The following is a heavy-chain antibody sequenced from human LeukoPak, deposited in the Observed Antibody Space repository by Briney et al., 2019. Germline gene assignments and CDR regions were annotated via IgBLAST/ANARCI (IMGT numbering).Heavy chain of an antibody. V-gene: IGHV3-23*01. J-gene: IGHJ4*02. Sequence: GGSLRLSCAASGFTFSSYAMSWVRQAPGKGLEWVSVISGSGGSTYYADSVKGRFTISRDNSKNTLYLQMNSLRAEDTAVYYCARDGDSSGWYADYWGQGTLVTVSS. D-gene: IGHD6-19*01. CDR2: ISGSGGST. CDR1: GFTFSSYA. CDR3: ARDGDSSGWYADY.